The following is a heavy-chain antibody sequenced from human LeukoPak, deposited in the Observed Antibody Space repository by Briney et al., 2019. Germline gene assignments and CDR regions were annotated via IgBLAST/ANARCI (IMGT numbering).Heavy chain of an antibody. CDR2: ISYDGSNK. CDR3: ATWTGITPY. J-gene: IGHJ4*02. D-gene: IGHD1-20*01. Sequence: GGSLRLSCAASGFTFSSYAMSWVRQAPGKGLEWVAVISYDGSNKYYADSVKGRFTISRDNAKNSLFLQMNSLRVEDTAVYYCATWTGITPYWGQGTLVTVSS. V-gene: IGHV3-30-3*01. CDR1: GFTFSSYA.